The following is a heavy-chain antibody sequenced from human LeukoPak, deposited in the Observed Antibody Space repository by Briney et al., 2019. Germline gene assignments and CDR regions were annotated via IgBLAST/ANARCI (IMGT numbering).Heavy chain of an antibody. CDR3: AREISVAGTMIDY. D-gene: IGHD6-19*01. CDR2: INPNSGGT. V-gene: IGHV1-2*02. J-gene: IGHJ4*02. Sequence: ASVKVSCKASGYTFTAYYVHWVRQAPGQGLEWMGWINPNSGGTNYPQTFQGRVTLTRDTSISTAYMELSRLSSDDTAVYYCAREISVAGTMIDYWGQGTPVTVSS. CDR1: GYTFTAYY.